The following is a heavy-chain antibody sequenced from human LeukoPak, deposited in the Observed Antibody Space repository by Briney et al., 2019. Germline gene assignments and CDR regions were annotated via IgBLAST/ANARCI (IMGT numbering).Heavy chain of an antibody. J-gene: IGHJ4*02. D-gene: IGHD3/OR15-3a*01. V-gene: IGHV1-2*02. Sequence: ASVKVSCKSSGFPFTAYFIHWVRQAPGQGLEWMGGINPNSGDTNYARKFQGRLALTRDTSISTAYMQLSGLTSDDTALYYCAREGLSLINFDSWGQGTLITVSS. CDR1: GFPFTAYF. CDR2: INPNSGDT. CDR3: AREGLSLINFDS.